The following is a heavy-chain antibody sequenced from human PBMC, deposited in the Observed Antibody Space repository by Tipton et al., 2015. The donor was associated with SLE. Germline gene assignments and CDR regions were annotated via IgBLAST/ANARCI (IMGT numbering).Heavy chain of an antibody. CDR2: IYYSGST. J-gene: IGHJ4*02. D-gene: IGHD6-6*01. V-gene: IGHV4-59*12. CDR3: ARRGSSFGEGFDY. CDR1: GGSISSYY. Sequence: LRLSCTVSGGSISSYYWSWIRQPPGKGLEWIGYIYYSGSTNYNSSLKSRVTMSVDTSKNQFSLSLSSVTAADTAVYYCARRGSSFGEGFDYWGQGTLVTVSS.